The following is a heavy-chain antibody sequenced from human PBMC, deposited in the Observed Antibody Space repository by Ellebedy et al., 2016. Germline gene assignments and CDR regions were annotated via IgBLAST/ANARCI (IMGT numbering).Heavy chain of an antibody. CDR3: ARTYYYDSSGYPFDY. V-gene: IGHV4-4*02. D-gene: IGHD3-22*01. J-gene: IGHJ4*02. Sequence: GSLRLSCAVSGGSISSSNWWSWVRQPPGKGLEWIGEIYHSGSTNYNPSLKSRVTISVDKSKNQFSLKLSSVTAADTAVYYCARTYYYDSSGYPFDYWGQGTLVTVSS. CDR1: GGSISSSNW. CDR2: IYHSGST.